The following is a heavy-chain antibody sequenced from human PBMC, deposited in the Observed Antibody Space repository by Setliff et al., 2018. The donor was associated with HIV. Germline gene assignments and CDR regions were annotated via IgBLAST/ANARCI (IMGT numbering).Heavy chain of an antibody. V-gene: IGHV7-4-1*04. Sequence: ASVKVSCKASGSGYTLTRHVMNWARQAPGQGLEWMGWINTNTGNPTYAQDFTGRFVFRLDTSVRMAYLQINSLKAEDTSVYNCARDLLGDPDAFDIWGQGTQVTVSS. CDR1: GSGYTLTRHV. D-gene: IGHD3-16*01. CDR3: ARDLLGDPDAFDI. J-gene: IGHJ3*02. CDR2: INTNTGNP.